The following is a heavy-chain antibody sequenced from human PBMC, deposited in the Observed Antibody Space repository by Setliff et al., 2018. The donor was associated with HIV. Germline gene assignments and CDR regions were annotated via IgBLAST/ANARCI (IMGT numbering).Heavy chain of an antibody. D-gene: IGHD4-4*01. CDR3: AREGLLVTTVGGAYWYHGMDV. Sequence: ASVKVSCKASGYTFTSYGISWVRQAPGQGLEWMGWISAYNGNTNYAQKLQGRVTMTTDASTSTVYMELSSLKSEDTAVYYCAREGLLVTTVGGAYWYHGMDVWGQGTTVTVS. CDR1: GYTFTSYG. J-gene: IGHJ6*02. CDR2: ISAYNGNT. V-gene: IGHV1-18*01.